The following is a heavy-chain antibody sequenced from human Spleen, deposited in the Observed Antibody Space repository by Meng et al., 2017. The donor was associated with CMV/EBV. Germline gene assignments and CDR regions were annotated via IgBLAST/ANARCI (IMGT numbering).Heavy chain of an antibody. CDR2: ISWNSGSI. J-gene: IGHJ4*02. CDR1: GFIFSSYS. CDR3: AKLSAQSTVVATQGYFDY. Sequence: LSLTCAASGFIFSSYSMNWARQAPGKGLEWVSGISWNSGSIGYADSVKGRFTISRDNAKNSLYLQMNSLRAEDTALYYCAKLSAQSTVVATQGYFDYWGQGTLVTVSS. V-gene: IGHV3-9*01. D-gene: IGHD3-22*01.